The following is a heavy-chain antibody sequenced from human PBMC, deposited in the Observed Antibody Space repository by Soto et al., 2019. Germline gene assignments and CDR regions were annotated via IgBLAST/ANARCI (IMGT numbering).Heavy chain of an antibody. CDR2: ISNDGSNK. J-gene: IGHJ4*02. V-gene: IGHV3-30*18. Sequence: GGSLRLSCAASGFTFGNYDMHWVRQAPDKGLEWVAVISNDGSNKYYTDSVKGRFTISRDNSKNTVYLQMNSLRPEDTAVFYCAKDNYHFFDYWGQGT. CDR3: AKDNYHFFDY. D-gene: IGHD3-10*01. CDR1: GFTFGNYD.